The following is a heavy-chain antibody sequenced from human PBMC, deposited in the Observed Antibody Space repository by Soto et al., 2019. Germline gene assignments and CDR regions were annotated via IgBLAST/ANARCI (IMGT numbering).Heavy chain of an antibody. CDR3: ARKYSSSAKFDY. D-gene: IGHD6-6*01. CDR1: GGSISSSNW. V-gene: IGHV4-4*02. Sequence: SETLSLTCAVSGGSISSSNWWSWVRQPPGKGLEWIGEIYHSGSTNYNPSLKSRVTISVDKSKNQFSLKLSSVTAADTAVHYCARKYSSSAKFDYWGQGTLVTVSS. J-gene: IGHJ4*02. CDR2: IYHSGST.